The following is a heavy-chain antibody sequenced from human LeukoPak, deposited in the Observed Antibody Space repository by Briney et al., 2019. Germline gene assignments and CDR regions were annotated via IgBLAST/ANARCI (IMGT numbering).Heavy chain of an antibody. CDR3: ARALLWFGESVWFDP. J-gene: IGHJ5*02. Sequence: SETLSLTCAVYGGSFSGYYWSWIRQPPGKGLEWIGEINHSGSTNYNPSLKSRVTISVDTSKNQFSLKLSSVTAADTAVYYCARALLWFGESVWFDPWGQGTLVTVSS. CDR1: GGSFSGYY. CDR2: INHSGST. D-gene: IGHD3-10*01. V-gene: IGHV4-34*01.